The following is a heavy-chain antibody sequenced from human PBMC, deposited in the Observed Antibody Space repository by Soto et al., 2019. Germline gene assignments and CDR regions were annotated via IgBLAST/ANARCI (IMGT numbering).Heavy chain of an antibody. CDR1: GYTFSSYT. D-gene: IGHD4-4*01. CDR3: ARELQGLYYFDY. CDR2: INAGNGDS. Sequence: ASVKVCWKASGYTFSSYTLHWGRQAPGQRPEWMGWINAGNGDSKYSQKFQGRVSISRDTSASTASMELSSLTSEDTAVYYCARELQGLYYFDYWGQGTLVTVSS. V-gene: IGHV1-3*01. J-gene: IGHJ4*02.